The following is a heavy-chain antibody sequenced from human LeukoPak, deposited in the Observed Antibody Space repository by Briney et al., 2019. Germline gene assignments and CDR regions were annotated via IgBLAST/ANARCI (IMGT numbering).Heavy chain of an antibody. Sequence: GESLKISSQGSGYSFTNYWLSWVRQLAAKGREWMGIFYPGDSNTRYNPSFQGQVTFSADKSVNTAYLQWSSLKASDTAIYYCARLSITTSPRVYFFDYWGEGTLVTVPS. V-gene: IGHV5-51*01. D-gene: IGHD2/OR15-2a*01. CDR2: FYPGDSNT. CDR3: ARLSITTSPRVYFFDY. J-gene: IGHJ4*02. CDR1: GYSFTNYW.